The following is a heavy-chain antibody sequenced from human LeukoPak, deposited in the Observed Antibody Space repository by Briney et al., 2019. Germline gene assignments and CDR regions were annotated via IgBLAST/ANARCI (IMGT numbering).Heavy chain of an antibody. CDR2: INPDSGGT. V-gene: IGHV1-2*06. D-gene: IGHD2-15*01. CDR1: GYTSTGYY. J-gene: IGHJ3*02. CDR3: ARASLTRAFDI. Sequence: ASVKVSCKASGYTSTGYYMHWVRQAPGQGLEWMGRINPDSGGTNYAQKFQGRVTMTRDTSISTAYMELSRLRSDDTAVYYCARASLTRAFDIWGQGTMVTVSS.